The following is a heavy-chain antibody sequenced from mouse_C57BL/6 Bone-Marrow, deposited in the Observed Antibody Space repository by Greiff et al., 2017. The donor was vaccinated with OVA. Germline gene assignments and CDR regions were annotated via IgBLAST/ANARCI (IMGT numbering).Heavy chain of an antibody. CDR3: AREDFDYFDY. CDR1: GYTFTDYY. CDR2: IYPGSGNT. J-gene: IGHJ2*01. V-gene: IGHV1-76*01. Sequence: VQRVESGAELVRPGASVKLSCKASGYTFTDYYINWVKQRPGQGLEWIARIYPGSGNTYYNEKFKGKATLTAEKSSSTAYMQLSSLTSEDSAVYFCAREDFDYFDYWGQGTTLTVSS.